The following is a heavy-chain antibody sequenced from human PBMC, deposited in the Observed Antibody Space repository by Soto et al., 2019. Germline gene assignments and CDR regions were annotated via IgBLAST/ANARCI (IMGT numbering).Heavy chain of an antibody. CDR1: GGSISSGGYY. D-gene: IGHD3-22*01. CDR3: ARESITMIGPK. J-gene: IGHJ4*02. CDR2: LYYSGST. V-gene: IGHV4-31*03. Sequence: HVQLQESGPGLVKPSQTLSLTCNVSGGSISSGGYYWSWIRQHPGKGLEWIGYLYYSGSTYYNPSLKSRVTTSVDTSKNQLSLKLSSVTAADTAVYYCARESITMIGPKWVQGTMVTVSS.